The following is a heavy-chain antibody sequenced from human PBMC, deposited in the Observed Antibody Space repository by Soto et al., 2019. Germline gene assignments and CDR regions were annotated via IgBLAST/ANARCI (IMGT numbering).Heavy chain of an antibody. V-gene: IGHV1-69*01. Sequence: QVQLVQSGAEVKKPGSSVKVSCKASGGTFSSYAISWVRQAPGQGLEWMGGIIPIFGTANYAQKFQGRVTSTADESTGPAYMEMSSLRAEDTAVYYCARLEPNWTFDYWGQGSLVTVSS. J-gene: IGHJ4*02. CDR2: IIPIFGTA. D-gene: IGHD3-3*01. CDR1: GGTFSSYA. CDR3: ARLEPNWTFDY.